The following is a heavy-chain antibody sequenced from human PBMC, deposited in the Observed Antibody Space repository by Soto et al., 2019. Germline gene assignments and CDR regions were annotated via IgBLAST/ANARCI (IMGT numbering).Heavy chain of an antibody. CDR2: LYIGGST. CDR3: ARARGGGGITYNYYFDY. V-gene: IGHV3-53*01. Sequence: GGSLGVWGAAAGCTVSNNHMTWVSQAPGKGLEWVSVLYIGGSTYYADSVKGRFTISRDNSKNTLYLQMHSLSAEDTAMYYCARARGGGGITYNYYFDYWGHGTQVTVS. D-gene: IGHD3-16*01. J-gene: IGHJ4*01. CDR1: GCTVSNNH.